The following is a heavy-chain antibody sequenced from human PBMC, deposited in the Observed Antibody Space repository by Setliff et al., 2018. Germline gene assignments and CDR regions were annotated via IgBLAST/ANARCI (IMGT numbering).Heavy chain of an antibody. V-gene: IGHV4-59*02. J-gene: IGHJ4*02. CDR2: IFYSGDT. Sequence: SETLSLTCAVSGGSVTSHYWSWIRQPPGKGPEWIGFIFYSGDTNSNPSLKSRVTMSVDTSKNQFSLKLNSVTAADTATYYCARDRSYYASGSFTKWFDYWGQGALVTVSS. CDR1: GGSVTSHY. CDR3: ARDRSYYASGSFTKWFDY. D-gene: IGHD3-10*01.